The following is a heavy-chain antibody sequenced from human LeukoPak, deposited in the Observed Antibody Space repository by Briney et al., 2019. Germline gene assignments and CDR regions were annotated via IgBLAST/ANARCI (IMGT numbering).Heavy chain of an antibody. CDR1: EFPFSAFG. V-gene: IGHV3-33*06. D-gene: IGHD3/OR15-3a*01. CDR2: IWYNGSRK. Sequence: GSLILSCAASEFPFSAFGMHWGRQAPGKGLEGVAVIWYNGSRKYYADSVKGRFTISRDNSQNTLYLHMNNLRAEDTAVYYCAKDLSASVDWSMDYWGQGTLVTVSS. CDR3: AKDLSASVDWSMDY. J-gene: IGHJ4*02.